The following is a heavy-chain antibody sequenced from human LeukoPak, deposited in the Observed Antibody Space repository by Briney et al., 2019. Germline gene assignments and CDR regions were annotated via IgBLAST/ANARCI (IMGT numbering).Heavy chain of an antibody. CDR1: GGSISSSSYY. V-gene: IGHV4-39*01. J-gene: IGHJ5*02. CDR3: GRPRWAVTNWFDP. D-gene: IGHD4-17*01. CDR2: IHYRGTT. Sequence: SETLSLTCTVSGGSISSSSYYWGWIRQPPGKGLEWIGSIHYRGTTYYNPSLESRVTISVETSKNQFSLKLSSVTAADTAVYYCGRPRWAVTNWFDPWGQGTLSPSPQ.